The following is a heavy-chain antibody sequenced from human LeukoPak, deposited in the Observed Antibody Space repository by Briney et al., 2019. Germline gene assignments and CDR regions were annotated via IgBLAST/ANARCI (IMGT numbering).Heavy chain of an antibody. CDR2: IYYSGST. CDR1: GGSISSGGYY. D-gene: IGHD3-16*02. CDR3: ARTDYDYVWGSYRPTAFDY. J-gene: IGHJ4*02. V-gene: IGHV4-31*03. Sequence: SQTLSLTCTVSGGSISSGGYYWSWIRQHPGKGLEWIGYIYYSGSTYYNPSLKSRVTISVDTSKNQFSLKLSSVTAADTAVYYCARTDYDYVWGSYRPTAFDYWGQGTLVTVSS.